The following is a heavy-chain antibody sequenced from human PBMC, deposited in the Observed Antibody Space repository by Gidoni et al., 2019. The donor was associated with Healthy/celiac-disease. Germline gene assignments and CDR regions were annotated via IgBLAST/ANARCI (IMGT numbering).Heavy chain of an antibody. CDR1: GFTFSSYA. J-gene: IGHJ4*02. V-gene: IGHV3-30-3*01. Sequence: QVQLVESGGGVVQPGRSLRRSCAASGFTFSSYAMHWVRQAPGKGLEWVAVISYDGSNKYYADSVKGRFTISRDNSKNTLYLQMNSLRAEDTAVYYCARAPGAYYDSSGYYCDYWGQGTLVTVSS. CDR2: ISYDGSNK. D-gene: IGHD3-22*01. CDR3: ARAPGAYYDSSGYYCDY.